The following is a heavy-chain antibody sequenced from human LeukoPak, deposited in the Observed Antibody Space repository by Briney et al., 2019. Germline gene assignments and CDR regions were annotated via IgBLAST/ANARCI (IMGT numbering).Heavy chain of an antibody. Sequence: GGSLRLSCAASGFTFSSYGMHWVRQAPGKGLEWVAFIRYDGSNKYYADSVKGRFTISRDNSKNTLYLQMNSLRAEDTAVYYCAKRRGLELLYYYYMDVWGKGTTVTVSS. V-gene: IGHV3-30*02. J-gene: IGHJ6*03. CDR3: AKRRGLELLYYYYMDV. D-gene: IGHD1-7*01. CDR2: IRYDGSNK. CDR1: GFTFSSYG.